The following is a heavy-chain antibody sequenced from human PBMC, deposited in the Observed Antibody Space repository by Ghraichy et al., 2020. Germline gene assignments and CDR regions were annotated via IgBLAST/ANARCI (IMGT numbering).Heavy chain of an antibody. CDR3: ARLFTMVRGVIITRLPGGIDY. D-gene: IGHD3-10*01. Sequence: GGSLRLSCAASGFTVSSNYMSWVRQAPGKGLEWVSVIYSGGSTYYADSVKGRFTISRHNSKNTLYLQMNSLKASDTAMYYCARLFTMVRGVIITRLPGGIDYWGQGTLVTVSS. CDR1: GFTVSSNY. J-gene: IGHJ4*02. CDR2: IYSGGST. V-gene: IGHV3-53*01.